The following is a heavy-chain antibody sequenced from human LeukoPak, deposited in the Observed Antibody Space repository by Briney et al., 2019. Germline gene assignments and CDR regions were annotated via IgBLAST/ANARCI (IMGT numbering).Heavy chain of an antibody. J-gene: IGHJ4*02. Sequence: SETLSLTCAVSGASISGSGYYLGWIRQSPGKGLEWIGNIYYTGNTYYNASLQSRVTISIDTSENQFSLRLNSVTAADTAMYYCVKSGGYGLIDHWGPGTLVTVSS. CDR1: GASISGSGYY. V-gene: IGHV4-39*01. D-gene: IGHD1-26*01. CDR2: IYYTGNT. CDR3: VKSGGYGLIDH.